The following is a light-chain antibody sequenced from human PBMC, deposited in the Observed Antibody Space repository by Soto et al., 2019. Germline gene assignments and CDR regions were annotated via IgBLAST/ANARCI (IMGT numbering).Light chain of an antibody. CDR2: DAS. V-gene: IGKV1-5*01. CDR3: QQYQSYRT. CDR1: QSISNS. J-gene: IGKJ1*01. Sequence: DIQMTQSPSTLSASVGDRVTITCRASQSISNSLAWYKQKPGKAPKLLVYDASNLESGVPSRFSGSGSGTQFTLTISSLQPDDFAPYYCQQYQSYRTFGQGTKVEIK.